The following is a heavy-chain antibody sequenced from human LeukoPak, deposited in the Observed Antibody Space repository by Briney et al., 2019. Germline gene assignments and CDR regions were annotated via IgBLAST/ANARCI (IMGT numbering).Heavy chain of an antibody. J-gene: IGHJ4*02. D-gene: IGHD3-22*01. V-gene: IGHV1-46*01. CDR2: ISPSGAST. CDR3: ARDDSSGHFDY. CDR1: GYTFTSNY. Sequence: ASVKVSCKSFGYTFTSNYMHWVRQAPGQGPEWMGVISPSGASTTYAQTFQGRVTLTRDMSTSTDYLELSSLRSEDTAVYYCARDDSSGHFDYWGQGTLVTVSS.